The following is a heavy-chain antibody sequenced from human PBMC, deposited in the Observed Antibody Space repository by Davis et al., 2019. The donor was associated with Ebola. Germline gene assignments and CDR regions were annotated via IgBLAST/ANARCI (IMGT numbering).Heavy chain of an antibody. CDR2: IWYDGSNK. D-gene: IGHD4-17*01. V-gene: IGHV3-33*08. CDR1: GFTFSSYG. Sequence: GESLKISCAASGFTFSSYGMHWVRQAPGKGLGWVAVIWYDGSNKYYADSVKGRFTISRDNAKNSLYLQMNSLRAEDTALYHCARGGVTTVTPGAFDIWGQGTMVTVSS. CDR3: ARGGVTTVTPGAFDI. J-gene: IGHJ3*02.